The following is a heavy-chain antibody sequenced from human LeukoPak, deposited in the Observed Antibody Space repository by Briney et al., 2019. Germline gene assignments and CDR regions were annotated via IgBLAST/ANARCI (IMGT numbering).Heavy chain of an antibody. Sequence: GGSLRLSCAASGFTFSSYSMNWVRQAPGKGLEWVSSISSSSSYIYYADSVKGRFTISRDNAKNSLYLQMNSLRAEDTAVYYCARDRDGSGWAFFDYWGQGTLVTVSS. V-gene: IGHV3-21*01. J-gene: IGHJ4*02. D-gene: IGHD6-19*01. CDR2: ISSSSSYI. CDR3: ARDRDGSGWAFFDY. CDR1: GFTFSSYS.